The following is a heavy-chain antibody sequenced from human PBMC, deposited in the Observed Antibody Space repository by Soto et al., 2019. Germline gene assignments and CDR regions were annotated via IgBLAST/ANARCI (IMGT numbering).Heavy chain of an antibody. CDR1: GGSVSSGSYY. CDR2: IYYSGST. CDR3: ARGVGLIHHLDY. Sequence: QVQLQESGPGLVKPSETLSLTCTVSGGSVSSGSYYWSWIRQPPGKGLEWIGYIYYSGSTNYNPSLKSRVTISVDTSKNQFSLKLSSVTAADTAVYYCARGVGLIHHLDYWGQGTLVTVSS. D-gene: IGHD3-3*01. J-gene: IGHJ4*02. V-gene: IGHV4-61*01.